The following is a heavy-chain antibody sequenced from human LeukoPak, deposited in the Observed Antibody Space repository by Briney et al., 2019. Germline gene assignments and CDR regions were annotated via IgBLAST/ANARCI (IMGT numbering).Heavy chain of an antibody. CDR2: IYHSGST. J-gene: IGHJ4*02. V-gene: IGHV4-38-2*01. Sequence: SETLSLTCAVSGYSISSGYYWGWIRQPPGKGLERIGSIYHSGSTYYNPSLKSRVTISVDTSKNQFSLKLSSVTAADTAVYYCARLVVPAAILDYWGQGTLVTVSS. CDR1: GYSISSGYY. CDR3: ARLVVPAAILDY. D-gene: IGHD2-2*01.